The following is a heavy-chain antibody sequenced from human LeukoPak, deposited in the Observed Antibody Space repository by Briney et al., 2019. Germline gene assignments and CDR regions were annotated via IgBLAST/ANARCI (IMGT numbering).Heavy chain of an antibody. J-gene: IGHJ4*02. V-gene: IGHV3-15*07. D-gene: IGHD3-22*01. CDR1: GFAFTNAW. CDR3: TTADSSGRFLIDY. Sequence: GGSLRLSCAASGFAFTNAWMNWVRQAPGKGLEWVGRIKSKTDGGTADYAAPVKGRFTISRDDSKNTLYLQMNSLKTEDTAVYYCTTADSSGRFLIDYWGQGTLVTVSS. CDR2: IKSKTDGGTA.